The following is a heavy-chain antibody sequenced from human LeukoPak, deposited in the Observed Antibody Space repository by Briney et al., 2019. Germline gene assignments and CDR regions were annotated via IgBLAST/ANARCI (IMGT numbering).Heavy chain of an antibody. J-gene: IGHJ6*03. CDR3: ARDRIEQQRTLGRSTSYYNYYYMDV. D-gene: IGHD6-13*01. CDR1: GFTYSSYG. Sequence: PGGSLRLSCAASGFTYSSYGMHWVRQAPGKGLEWVAFIRYDGSNKYYADSVKGRFTISRDNSKNTLYLQMNSLRAEDTAVYYCARDRIEQQRTLGRSTSYYNYYYMDVWGKGTTVTVSS. V-gene: IGHV3-30*02. CDR2: IRYDGSNK.